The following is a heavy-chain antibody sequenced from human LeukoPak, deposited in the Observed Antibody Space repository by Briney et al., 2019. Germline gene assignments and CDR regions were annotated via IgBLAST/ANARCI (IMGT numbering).Heavy chain of an antibody. J-gene: IGHJ4*02. CDR3: AREASGGYFDY. Sequence: SVNVSCKASGYTLSSYYMNWVRQPAGQGLEWVGLIKPHGDSTNYAQNFRGRVTMTRDTCTSTVYMDLRRLRSEDTAVYYCAREASGGYFDYWGQGTLVTASS. D-gene: IGHD4-23*01. CDR2: IKPHGDST. CDR1: GYTLSSYY. V-gene: IGHV1-46*01.